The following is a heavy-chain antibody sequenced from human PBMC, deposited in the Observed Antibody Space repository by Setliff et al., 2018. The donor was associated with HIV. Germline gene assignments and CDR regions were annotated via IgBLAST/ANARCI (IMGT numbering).Heavy chain of an antibody. Sequence: KTSETLSLTCTVSGGSISSSSYYWGWIRQPPGKGLEWIGSIYYSGRTNYNTSLKSRVTISVDTSKNQFSLKLSSVTAADTAVYYCARTAFWAAAGINYYYYMDVWGRGTTVTVSS. J-gene: IGHJ6*03. CDR1: GGSISSSSYY. D-gene: IGHD6-13*01. CDR3: ARTAFWAAAGINYYYYMDV. V-gene: IGHV4-39*01. CDR2: IYYSGRT.